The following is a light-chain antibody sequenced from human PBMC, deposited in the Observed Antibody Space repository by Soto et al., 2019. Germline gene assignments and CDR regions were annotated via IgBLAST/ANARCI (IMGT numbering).Light chain of an antibody. J-gene: IGKJ3*01. Sequence: EIVLAQSPGTLSLSPGEIATLSCRASQSVRSSYLAWYQQKPGQAPRLLIYGASIRATGIPDRFGGSGSGTDFTLTISRLEPEDFAVYYCQQYGDSPLFGPGTKVDIK. V-gene: IGKV3-20*01. CDR2: GAS. CDR1: QSVRSSY. CDR3: QQYGDSPL.